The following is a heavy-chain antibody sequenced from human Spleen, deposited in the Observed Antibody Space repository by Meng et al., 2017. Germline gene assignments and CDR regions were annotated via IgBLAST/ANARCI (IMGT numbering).Heavy chain of an antibody. V-gene: IGHV4-59*01. CDR2: IHNNGRT. CDR3: VRMAFEYGSGSSYNWFDP. D-gene: IGHD3-10*01. CDR1: GVSMNDYY. Sequence: ESLKISCSVSGVSMNDYYWTWIRQSPRKGLEWIGYIHNNGRTNYNPSLKTGVTMSIDTSKNQFSLELTFVTAADTAVYYCVRMAFEYGSGSSYNWFDPWGQGILVTVSS. J-gene: IGHJ5*02.